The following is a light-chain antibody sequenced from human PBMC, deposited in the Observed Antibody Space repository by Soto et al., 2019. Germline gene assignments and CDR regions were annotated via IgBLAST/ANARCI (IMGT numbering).Light chain of an antibody. J-gene: IGKJ4*01. Sequence: EIVLTQSPDTLSLSPGERATLSCRASQSIGPYLAWYQQKPGQSPRLLVYDAVNRAAGAPDRFSGSGSGTDLTLTISSLEPEDSAVYLCQQRSDWPPLTFGGGTKVEI. CDR3: QQRSDWPPLT. V-gene: IGKV3-11*01. CDR2: DAV. CDR1: QSIGPY.